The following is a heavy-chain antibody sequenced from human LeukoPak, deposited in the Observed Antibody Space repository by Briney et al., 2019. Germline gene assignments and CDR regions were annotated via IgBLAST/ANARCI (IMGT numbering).Heavy chain of an antibody. Sequence: GGSLRLSCAASGFTFSIYGMHWVRQAPGKGLEWVTFVRFDGSSKYYADSVKGRFTISRDNSKNTLYLQVNSLRAEDTALYYCAKDSSSNWYVPTGIDYWGQGTLVTVSS. CDR1: GFTFSIYG. J-gene: IGHJ4*02. CDR3: AKDSSSNWYVPTGIDY. CDR2: VRFDGSSK. V-gene: IGHV3-30*02. D-gene: IGHD6-13*01.